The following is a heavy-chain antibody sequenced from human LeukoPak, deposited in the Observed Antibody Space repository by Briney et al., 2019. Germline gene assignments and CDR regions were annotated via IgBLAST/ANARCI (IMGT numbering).Heavy chain of an antibody. D-gene: IGHD3-10*01. CDR1: GGSISTYY. J-gene: IGHJ4*02. V-gene: IGHV4-59*12. Sequence: PSETLSLTCTVSGGSISTYYWSWVRQTPGKGLEWIGEINHSGYTNDSPSLKSRVTLSIDTSRNQFSLNLRSVTVADAGIYFCTRMTSGHDYWGQGTLVTVSS. CDR2: INHSGYT. CDR3: TRMTSGHDY.